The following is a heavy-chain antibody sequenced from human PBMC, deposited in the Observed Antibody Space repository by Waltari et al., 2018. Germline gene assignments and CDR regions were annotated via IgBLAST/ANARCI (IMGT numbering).Heavy chain of an antibody. CDR1: GGSISSSSYY. CDR2: IYYSGGT. J-gene: IGHJ4*02. CDR3: ARAGGDGYNYGLLGFDY. D-gene: IGHD5-12*01. V-gene: IGHV4-39*07. Sequence: QLQLQESGPGLVKPSETLSLTCTVSGGSISSSSYYWGWIRQPPGKGLEWIGRIYYSGGTDYNPSLKSRVTISVDTSKNQFSLKLSSVTAADTAVYYCARAGGDGYNYGLLGFDYWGQGTLVTVSS.